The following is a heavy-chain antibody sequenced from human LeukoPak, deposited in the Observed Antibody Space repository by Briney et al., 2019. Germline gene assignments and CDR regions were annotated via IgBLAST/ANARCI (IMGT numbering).Heavy chain of an antibody. J-gene: IGHJ4*02. CDR2: IFHTGST. D-gene: IGHD6-6*01. CDR3: AGQNSSSVGVYYDY. Sequence: SETLSLTCTVSGYSISSGYYWAWIRQPPGKGLEWIGSIFHTGSTYHNPSLKSRVTISVDTSKNQFSLKLSSVTAADTAVYYCAGQNSSSVGVYYDYWGQGTLVTVSS. CDR1: GYSISSGYY. V-gene: IGHV4-38-2*02.